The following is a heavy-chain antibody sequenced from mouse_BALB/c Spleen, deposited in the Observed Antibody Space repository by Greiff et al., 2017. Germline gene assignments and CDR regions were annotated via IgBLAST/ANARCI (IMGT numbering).Heavy chain of an antibody. V-gene: IGHV5-6-4*01. Sequence: VQLVESGGGLVKPGGSLKLSCAASGFTFSSYTMTWVRQTPEKGLEWVATISSGGSYTYYPDNVKGRFTISRDNAKNTLYLQMSSVESEDTAMYYCTREGYGTWFVYWGQGTLVTVSA. CDR1: GFTFSSYT. CDR2: ISSGGSYT. J-gene: IGHJ3*01. D-gene: IGHD1-1*01. CDR3: TREGYGTWFVY.